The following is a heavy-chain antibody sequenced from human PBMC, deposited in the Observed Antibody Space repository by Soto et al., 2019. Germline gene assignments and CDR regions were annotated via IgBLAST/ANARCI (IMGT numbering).Heavy chain of an antibody. Sequence: QVQLVESGGGVVQPGRSLRLSCAASGFTFSSYAMHWVRQAPGKGLEWVAGISYDGSNKYYADSVKGRFTISRDNSNNTVYLQMNSLSAEDTGVYYCVRDSRDRRELLGDDAFDIWGQGTMVAVSS. CDR3: VRDSRDRRELLGDDAFDI. V-gene: IGHV3-30-3*01. CDR1: GFTFSSYA. D-gene: IGHD1-26*01. CDR2: ISYDGSNK. J-gene: IGHJ3*02.